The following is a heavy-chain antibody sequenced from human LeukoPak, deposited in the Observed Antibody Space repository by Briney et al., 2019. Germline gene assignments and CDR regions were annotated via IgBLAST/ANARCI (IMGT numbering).Heavy chain of an antibody. V-gene: IGHV1-2*06. CDR3: ARSFEGYCSGGSCSLHNWFDP. D-gene: IGHD2-15*01. Sequence: ASVKDSCKASGYTFTGYYMHWVRQAPGQGLEWMGRINPNSGGTNYAQKFQGRVTMTRDTSISTAYMELSRLRSDDTAVYYCARSFEGYCSGGSCSLHNWFDPWGQGTLVTVSS. J-gene: IGHJ5*02. CDR2: INPNSGGT. CDR1: GYTFTGYY.